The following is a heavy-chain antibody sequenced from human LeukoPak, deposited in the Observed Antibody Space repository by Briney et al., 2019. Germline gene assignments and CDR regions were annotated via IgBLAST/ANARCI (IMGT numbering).Heavy chain of an antibody. J-gene: IGHJ3*02. V-gene: IGHV3-23*01. D-gene: IGHD4-17*01. CDR3: ARARYGDYEISLEAFDI. CDR1: GFTFSTYV. CDR2: VSESGGST. Sequence: GGSLRLSCVASGFTFSTYVMGWVRQVPGKGLEWASSVSESGGSTYYADSVKGRFTISRDNAKNSLYLQMNSLRAEDTAVYYCARARYGDYEISLEAFDIWGQGIMVTVSS.